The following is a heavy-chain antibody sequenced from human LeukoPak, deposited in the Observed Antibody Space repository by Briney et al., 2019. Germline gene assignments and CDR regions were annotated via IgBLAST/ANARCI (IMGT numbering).Heavy chain of an antibody. Sequence: GGSLRLSCAASGFTFTKNYMSWVRQAPGKGLEWVSVIWSVGNTYYVDSVKGRFVMSGDNSKSTLYLQMNNLRVEDTAVYYCAVVSNYYYYHGMDVWGQGTTVTVSS. D-gene: IGHD2/OR15-2a*01. CDR3: AVVSNYYYYHGMDV. CDR2: IWSVGNT. V-gene: IGHV3-53*01. CDR1: GFTFTKNY. J-gene: IGHJ6*01.